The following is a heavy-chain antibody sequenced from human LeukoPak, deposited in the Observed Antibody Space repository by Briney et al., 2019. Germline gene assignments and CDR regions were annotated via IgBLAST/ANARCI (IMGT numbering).Heavy chain of an antibody. J-gene: IGHJ2*01. V-gene: IGHV4-61*02. CDR1: GGSISSGSYY. CDR3: ARAHFPPWFDL. CDR2: IYTSGST. Sequence: SETLSLTCTVSGGSISSGSYYWSWIRQPAGKGLEWIGRIYTSGSTNYNPSLNSRVTISVDTSKNQFSLKLSSVTAADTAVYYSARAHFPPWFDLWGRGTLVTVSS.